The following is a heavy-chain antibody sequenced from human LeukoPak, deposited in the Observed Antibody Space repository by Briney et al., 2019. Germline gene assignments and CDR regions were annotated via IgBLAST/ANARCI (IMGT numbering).Heavy chain of an antibody. CDR3: ARPAYCSSTSCYGNWGAFDI. J-gene: IGHJ3*02. CDR1: GYSFTSYW. V-gene: IGHV5-51*01. CDR2: IYPGDSDT. D-gene: IGHD2-2*01. Sequence: GESLKISCKGSGYSFTSYWIGWVRQMPGKGLEWMGIIYPGDSDTRYSPSFQGHVTISADKSISTAYLQWSSLKASDTAMYYCARPAYCSSTSCYGNWGAFDIWGQGTMVTVSS.